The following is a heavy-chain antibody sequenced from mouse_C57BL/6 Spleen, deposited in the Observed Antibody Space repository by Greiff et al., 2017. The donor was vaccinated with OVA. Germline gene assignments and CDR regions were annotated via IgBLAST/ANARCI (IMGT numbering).Heavy chain of an antibody. CDR3: ARVRGSSPYYYAMDY. V-gene: IGHV1-80*01. J-gene: IGHJ4*01. Sequence: QVQLQQSGAELVKPGASVKISCKASGYAFSSYWMNWVKQRPGKGLEWIGQIYPGDGDTNYNGKFKGKATLTADKSSSTAYMQLSSLTSEDSAVYFCARVRGSSPYYYAMDYWGQGTSVTVSS. CDR1: GYAFSSYW. CDR2: IYPGDGDT. D-gene: IGHD1-1*01.